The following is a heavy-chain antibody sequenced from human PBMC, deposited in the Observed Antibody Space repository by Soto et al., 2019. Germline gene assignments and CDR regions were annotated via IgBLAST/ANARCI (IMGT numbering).Heavy chain of an antibody. CDR1: GYTFTGYA. CDR2: INAGNGNT. D-gene: IGHD6-19*01. Sequence: QVQLVQSGAEEKKPGVSVKVSCKASGYTFTGYAVHWVRQAPGQRLEWMGWINAGNGNTKYSQKFQGRVTITRDTSASTAYMELSSLRSEDTAVYYCARAVAVPADFDYWGQGTLVTVSS. J-gene: IGHJ4*02. CDR3: ARAVAVPADFDY. V-gene: IGHV1-3*05.